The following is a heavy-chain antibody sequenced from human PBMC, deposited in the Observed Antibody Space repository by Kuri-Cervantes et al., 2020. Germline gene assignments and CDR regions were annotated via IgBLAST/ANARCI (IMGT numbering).Heavy chain of an antibody. CDR3: ARAMVRGAHPYYFDY. D-gene: IGHD3-10*01. CDR2: IYSGGST. V-gene: IGHV3-66*01. Sequence: GESLKISCAASGFTVSSNYMSWVRQAPGKGLEWVSVIYSGGSTYYADSVKDRFTISRDNSKNTLYLQMNSLRAEDTAVYYCARAMVRGAHPYYFDYWGQGTLVTVSS. J-gene: IGHJ4*02. CDR1: GFTVSSNY.